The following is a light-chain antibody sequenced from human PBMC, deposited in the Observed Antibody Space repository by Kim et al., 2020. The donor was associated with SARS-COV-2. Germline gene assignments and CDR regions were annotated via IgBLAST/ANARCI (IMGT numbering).Light chain of an antibody. CDR2: DVS. CDR3: SSFTSTTTPYV. Sequence: QSALTQPASVSGSPGQSIIISCTGTSSDVGGYNFVSWYQQHPGTAPKLMIYDVSNRPSGVSNRFSGSKSGNTASLTISGLQAEDEADYYCSSFTSTTTPYVFGTGTKVTVL. CDR1: SSDVGGYNF. J-gene: IGLJ1*01. V-gene: IGLV2-14*03.